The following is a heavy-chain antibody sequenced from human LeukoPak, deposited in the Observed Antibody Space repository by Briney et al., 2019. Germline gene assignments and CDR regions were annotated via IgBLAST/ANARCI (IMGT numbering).Heavy chain of an antibody. D-gene: IGHD3-10*01. J-gene: IGHJ4*02. CDR3: ASRKYYYGSGSQYYFDY. V-gene: IGHV1-69*01. CDR1: GGTFSSYA. CDR2: IIPIFGTA. Sequence: GASVKVSCKASGGTFSSYAISWVRQAPGQGLEWMGGIIPIFGTANYAQKFQGRVTITADESTSTAYMELSSLRSEDTVVYYCASRKYYYGSGSQYYFDYWGQGTLVTVSS.